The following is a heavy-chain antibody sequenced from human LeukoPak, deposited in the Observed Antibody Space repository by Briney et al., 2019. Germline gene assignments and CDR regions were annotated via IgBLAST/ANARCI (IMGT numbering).Heavy chain of an antibody. J-gene: IGHJ3*02. V-gene: IGHV3-7*01. D-gene: IGHD3-10*01. CDR1: GFTFSNYW. CDR2: IKQDGSEK. CDR3: ARGDYYDSGTSFIDAFDI. Sequence: GGSLRLSRAVSGFTFSNYWMSWVRQAPGKGLEWVANIKQDGSEKFYVDSVKGRFTISRDNAKNSLFLQMNSLRAEDTAVYYCARGDYYDSGTSFIDAFDIWGQGTMVTVSS.